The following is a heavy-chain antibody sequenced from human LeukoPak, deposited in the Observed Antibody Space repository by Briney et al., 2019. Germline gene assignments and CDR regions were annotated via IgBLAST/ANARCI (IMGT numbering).Heavy chain of an antibody. J-gene: IGHJ4*02. Sequence: GGSLRLSCAASGFTFNNYNMNWVRQAPGKGLEWVSSISSSSSYIYYADSVKGRFTISRDNAKNSLYLQMNSLRAEDTAVYYCAREGGEWELLRTFDYWGQGTLVTVSS. D-gene: IGHD1-26*01. CDR2: ISSSSSYI. CDR3: AREGGEWELLRTFDY. V-gene: IGHV3-21*01. CDR1: GFTFNNYN.